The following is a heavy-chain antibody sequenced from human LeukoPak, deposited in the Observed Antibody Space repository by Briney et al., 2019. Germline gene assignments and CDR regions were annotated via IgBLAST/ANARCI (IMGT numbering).Heavy chain of an antibody. D-gene: IGHD3-16*01. CDR1: GFTFSNYG. V-gene: IGHV3-30*02. J-gene: IGHJ4*02. CDR3: AKESEHYGSPPNY. CDR2: IRYDGSNK. Sequence: GGSLRLSCAASGFTFSNYGMHWVRQAPGKGLEWVAFIRYDGSNKYYADSVKGRFTISRDNAKNTLYLEMNSLRAEDTAVYYCAKESEHYGSPPNYWGQGSLITVSS.